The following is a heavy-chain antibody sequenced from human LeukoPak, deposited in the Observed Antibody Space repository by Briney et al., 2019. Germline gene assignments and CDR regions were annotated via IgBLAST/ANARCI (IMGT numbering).Heavy chain of an antibody. Sequence: GGSLRLSCAASGFTFSSYGMHWVHQAPGKGLEWVAVISYDGSNKYYADSVKGRFTISRDNSKNTLYLQMNSLRAEDAAVYYCAKDPLYYGSGSYGVDYWGQGTLVTVSS. V-gene: IGHV3-30*18. CDR2: ISYDGSNK. J-gene: IGHJ4*02. CDR1: GFTFSSYG. D-gene: IGHD3-10*01. CDR3: AKDPLYYGSGSYGVDY.